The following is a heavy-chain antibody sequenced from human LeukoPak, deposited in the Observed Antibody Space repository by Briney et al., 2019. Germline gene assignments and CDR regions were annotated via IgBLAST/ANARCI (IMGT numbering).Heavy chain of an antibody. CDR3: VKSLVATLYHFDY. V-gene: IGHV3-64D*09. CDR2: ISRIGGNT. CDR1: GFNFSSYA. Sequence: GGPLRLSCSASGFNFSSYAMHWVRQAPGKGLEYVSGISRIGGNTYYADSVKGRFTISRDNSKNTLYLQMTSLTAEDMALYYCVKSLVATLYHFDYWGQGTLVTVSS. D-gene: IGHD5-12*01. J-gene: IGHJ4*02.